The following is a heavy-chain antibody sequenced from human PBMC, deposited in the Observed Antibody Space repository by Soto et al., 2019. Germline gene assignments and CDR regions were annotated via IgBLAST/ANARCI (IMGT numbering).Heavy chain of an antibody. Sequence: ASVKVCCKASGVGNLRDYRTTWVRRAPGQGLEWMGGIIPKLGSANYAQNFQGRVTMTADASTTTVYMELSSLRSDDTAIYYCARDRDDSSGYPFDSWGQGTLVTVSS. J-gene: IGHJ4*02. D-gene: IGHD3-22*01. CDR3: ARDRDDSSGYPFDS. CDR2: IIPKLGSA. V-gene: IGHV1-69*13. CDR1: GVGNLRDYR.